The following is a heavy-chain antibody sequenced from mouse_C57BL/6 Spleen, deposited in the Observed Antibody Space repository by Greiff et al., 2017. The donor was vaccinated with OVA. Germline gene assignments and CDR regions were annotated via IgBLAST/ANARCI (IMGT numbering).Heavy chain of an antibody. CDR3: ASIYYDYDGGTY. D-gene: IGHD2-4*01. CDR2: ISYDGSN. Sequence: EVKLMESGPGLVKPSQSLSLTCSVTGYSITSGYYWNWIRQFPGNKLEWMGYISYDGSNNYNPSLKNRISITRDTSKNQFFLKLNSVTTEDTATYYCASIYYDYDGGTYWGQGTLVTVSA. V-gene: IGHV3-6*01. CDR1: GYSITSGYY. J-gene: IGHJ3*01.